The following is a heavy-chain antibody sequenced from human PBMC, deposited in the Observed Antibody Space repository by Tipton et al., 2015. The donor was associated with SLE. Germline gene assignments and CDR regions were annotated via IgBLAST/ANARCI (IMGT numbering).Heavy chain of an antibody. V-gene: IGHV4-39*07. CDR1: GGSISSSSYY. CDR3: ARGLGTRRGEYFDY. D-gene: IGHD3-16*01. CDR2: IYYSGST. J-gene: IGHJ4*02. Sequence: TLSLTCTVSGGSISSSSYYWGWIRQPPGKGLGWIGSIYYSGSTYYNPSLKSRVTISVDTSKNQFSLKLSSVTAADTAVYYCARGLGTRRGEYFDYWGQGTLVTVSS.